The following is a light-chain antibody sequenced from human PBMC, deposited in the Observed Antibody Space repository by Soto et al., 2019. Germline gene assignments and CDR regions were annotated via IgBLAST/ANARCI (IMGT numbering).Light chain of an antibody. CDR1: HDVSVS. J-gene: IGKJ2*01. CDR2: DAS. V-gene: IGKV3-11*01. Sequence: EIVLTQSPDTLSLSPGEGATLSCRASHDVSVSLVWYRQRPGQSPRLLIHDASNRATGISARFSGSGSGTDFPLTIGSLEPEESALDYCQQRASWPYTSGQGTKVEIK. CDR3: QQRASWPYT.